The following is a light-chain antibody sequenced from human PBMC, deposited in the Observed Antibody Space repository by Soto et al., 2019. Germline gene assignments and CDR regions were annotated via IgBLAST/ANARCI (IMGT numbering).Light chain of an antibody. Sequence: QSALTQPASVSGSPGQSITIACTGTNRDVGSYNLVSWYQQRPGEAPKLIISEVRNRPSGISYRFTGSKSGNTASLTISGLQAEDEADYYCEAWDETLDGLYVFGTGTKLTVL. CDR3: EAWDETLDGLYV. V-gene: IGLV2-14*01. CDR1: NRDVGSYNL. J-gene: IGLJ1*01. CDR2: EVR.